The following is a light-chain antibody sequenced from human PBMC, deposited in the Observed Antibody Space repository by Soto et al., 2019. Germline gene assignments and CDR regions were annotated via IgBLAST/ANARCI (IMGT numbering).Light chain of an antibody. V-gene: IGKV1-12*01. J-gene: IGKJ1*01. CDR2: AAS. CDR3: QQADSFPRT. CDR1: QDIGSW. Sequence: DIQMTQSPSSVSASVGDRVSITCRASQDIGSWLAWYQQKPGKAPKLLIYAASSLPSGVPSRFSGSGSGTDFTLTITSLQPEDFATYYCQQADSFPRTFGQGTKVEIK.